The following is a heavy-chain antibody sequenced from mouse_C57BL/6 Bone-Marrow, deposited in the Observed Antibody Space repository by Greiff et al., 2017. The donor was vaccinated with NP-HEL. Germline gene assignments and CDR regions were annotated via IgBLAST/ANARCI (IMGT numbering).Heavy chain of an antibody. CDR1: GYAFSSSW. Sequence: QVQLQQSGPELVKPGASVKISCKASGYAFSSSWMNWVKQRPGKGLEWIGRIYPGDGDTNYNGKFKGKATLTADKSSSTAYMQLSSLTSEDSAVYFCARPYYYGSSCDVWGTGTTVTVSS. J-gene: IGHJ1*03. CDR2: IYPGDGDT. D-gene: IGHD1-1*01. V-gene: IGHV1-82*01. CDR3: ARPYYYGSSCDV.